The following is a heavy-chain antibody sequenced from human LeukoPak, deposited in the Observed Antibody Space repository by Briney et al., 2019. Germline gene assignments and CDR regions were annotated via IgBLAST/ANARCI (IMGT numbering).Heavy chain of an antibody. CDR3: ARRVGVTGEFDY. J-gene: IGHJ4*02. V-gene: IGHV1-2*02. D-gene: IGHD1-26*01. CDR1: GYTFTGYY. CDR2: INPNSGGT. Sequence: GASVKVSCKASGYTFTGYYMHWVRQAPGQGLEWMGWINPNSGGTNYAQKFQGRVTMTRDTSISTAYMELSNLRSDDTAVYYCARRVGVTGEFDYWGQGTLVTVSS.